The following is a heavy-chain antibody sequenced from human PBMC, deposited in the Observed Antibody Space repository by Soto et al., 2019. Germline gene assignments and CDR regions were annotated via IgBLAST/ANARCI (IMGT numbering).Heavy chain of an antibody. Sequence: GGSLRLSCAASGFTFSSYAMSWVRQAPGKGLEWVSAISGSGGSTYYADSVKGRFTISRDNSKNTLYLQMNSLRAEDTAVYYCAKDWKDYGELPDYYYYYGMDVWGQGTTVTVSS. J-gene: IGHJ6*02. CDR3: AKDWKDYGELPDYYYYYGMDV. D-gene: IGHD4-17*01. V-gene: IGHV3-23*01. CDR1: GFTFSSYA. CDR2: ISGSGGST.